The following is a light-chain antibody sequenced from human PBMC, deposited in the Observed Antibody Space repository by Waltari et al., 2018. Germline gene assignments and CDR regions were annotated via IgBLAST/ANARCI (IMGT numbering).Light chain of an antibody. J-gene: IGKJ4*01. V-gene: IGKV3-15*01. CDR1: QSISSN. CDR2: DAP. Sequence: EIEMTQSPASLSVSPGQGATRPCRASQSISSNLAWYQPKPGQAPRLLIFDAPPRATGVPDRFSGSGSGTEFTLTISSLQSEDFAVYYCQYYSNWPPVIFGGGTKVEIK. CDR3: QYYSNWPPVI.